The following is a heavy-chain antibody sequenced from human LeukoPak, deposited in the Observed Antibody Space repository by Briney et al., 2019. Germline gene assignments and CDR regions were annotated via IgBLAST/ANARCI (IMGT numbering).Heavy chain of an antibody. CDR1: GYTFTSYG. D-gene: IGHD2-15*01. V-gene: IGHV1-18*01. CDR3: ARAGIVVVVAAQGDAFDI. Sequence: ASVKVCCKASGYTFTSYGISWVRQAPGQGLEWMGWISAYNGNTNYAQKLQGRVIMTTDTSTSTAYMELRSLRSDDTAVYYCARAGIVVVVAAQGDAFDIWGQGTMVTVSS. CDR2: ISAYNGNT. J-gene: IGHJ3*02.